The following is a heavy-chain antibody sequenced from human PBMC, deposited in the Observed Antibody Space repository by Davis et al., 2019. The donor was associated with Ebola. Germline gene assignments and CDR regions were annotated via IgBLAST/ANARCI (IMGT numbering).Heavy chain of an antibody. V-gene: IGHV6-1*01. D-gene: IGHD6-19*01. CDR1: GDRVSSNSAA. J-gene: IGHJ6*02. CDR2: TYYRSKWYY. Sequence: SQTLSLTCAISGDRVSSNSAAWNWIRQSPSRGLEWLGRTYYRSKWYYDYAVSVKSRITINPDTSKNQFPLQLNSVNPEDTAVYYCARDPHGYSSGWYLSYYGMDVWGQGTTVTVSS. CDR3: ARDPHGYSSGWYLSYYGMDV.